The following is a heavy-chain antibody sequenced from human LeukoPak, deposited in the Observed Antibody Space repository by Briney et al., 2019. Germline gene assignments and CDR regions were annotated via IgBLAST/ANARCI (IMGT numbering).Heavy chain of an antibody. D-gene: IGHD2-2*01. Sequence: QPGRSLRLSCAASGFSFSTYGMHWVRQAPGKGLEWVAVTWYDGSDRSYADSVKGRFTISRDNAKNTLYLQMNSLRAEDTAVYYCARDGYCSSTSCYYFDYWGQGTLVTVSS. CDR1: GFSFSTYG. J-gene: IGHJ4*02. V-gene: IGHV3-33*01. CDR2: TWYDGSDR. CDR3: ARDGYCSSTSCYYFDY.